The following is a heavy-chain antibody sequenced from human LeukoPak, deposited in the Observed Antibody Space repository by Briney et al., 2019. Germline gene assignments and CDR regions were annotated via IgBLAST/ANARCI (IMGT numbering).Heavy chain of an antibody. Sequence: PSETLSLTCTVSGRSISSYYWSWIRQPPGKGLEWIGYIYYSGSTNYNPSLKSRVTISVDTSKNQFSLKLSSVTAADTAVYYCARGPLYSYGPYYFDYWGQGTLVTVSS. CDR3: ARGPLYSYGPYYFDY. V-gene: IGHV4-59*01. J-gene: IGHJ4*02. CDR2: IYYSGST. CDR1: GRSISSYY. D-gene: IGHD5-18*01.